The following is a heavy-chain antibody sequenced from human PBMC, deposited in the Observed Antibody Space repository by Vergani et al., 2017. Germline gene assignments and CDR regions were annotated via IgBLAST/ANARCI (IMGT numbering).Heavy chain of an antibody. V-gene: IGHV3-30*02. J-gene: IGHJ4*02. CDR2: IQKDGNDK. CDR1: GFPFSTYG. CDR3: VKDQPGFDE. Sequence: QVQLVESGGGVVQPGESLRLFCAASGFPFSTYGKNWVRQAPGKGLEWVAFIQKDGNDKFYADPVRGRFTISRDISKNTLHLEMNSLSAEDTALYHCVKDQPGFDEWGRGTLVSVS.